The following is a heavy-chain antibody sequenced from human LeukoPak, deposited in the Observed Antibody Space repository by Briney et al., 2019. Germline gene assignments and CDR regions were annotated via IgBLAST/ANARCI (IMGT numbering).Heavy chain of an antibody. D-gene: IGHD1-20*01. CDR1: GFTLRHYV. J-gene: IGHJ4*02. V-gene: IGHV3-11*01. Sequence: GGSPRLSCAASGFTLRHYVMSWVRQAPGKGLEWVSYIDPSGTTLYYADSVKGRFIISRDNGKNSLYLQLRSLKDEDTAVYFCARAAYNWNWGQGTLVTVSS. CDR2: IDPSGTTL. CDR3: ARAAYNWN.